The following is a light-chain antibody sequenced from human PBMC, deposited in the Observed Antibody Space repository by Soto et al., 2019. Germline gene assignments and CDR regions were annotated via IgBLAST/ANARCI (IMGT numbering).Light chain of an antibody. V-gene: IGLV2-11*01. CDR1: SSDVDGYNY. Sequence: QPALTQPRSVSGSPGQSVTISCTGTSSDVDGYNYVSWYQQHPGKAPKLMIYDVSERPSGVPDRFSGSKSGNTASLTISGLQAEDEADYYCCSYAGSYTSYVFGTGTKVTVL. J-gene: IGLJ1*01. CDR2: DVS. CDR3: CSYAGSYTSYV.